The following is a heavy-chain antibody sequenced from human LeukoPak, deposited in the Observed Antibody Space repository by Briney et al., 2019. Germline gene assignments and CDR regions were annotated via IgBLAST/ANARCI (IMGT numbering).Heavy chain of an antibody. CDR1: GFTVSSNY. CDR2: IYSCGST. J-gene: IGHJ5*02. V-gene: IGHV3-66*01. Sequence: GGSLRLSCAASGFTVSSNYMRWVRQAPGKGLEWVSVIYSCGSTYYADSVKGRFTISRDNSKNTLHPQMNSLQADDTAVYYCARGFCRSTSCARNPWGQGALVTVSS. D-gene: IGHD2-2*01. CDR3: ARGFCRSTSCARNP.